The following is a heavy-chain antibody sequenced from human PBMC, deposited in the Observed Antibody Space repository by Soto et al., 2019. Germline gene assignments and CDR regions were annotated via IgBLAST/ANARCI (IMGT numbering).Heavy chain of an antibody. Sequence: QVQLVQSGAEVKKPGASVKVSCKASGYTFTSYDINWVRQATGQGLEWMGWMNPNSGNTGYAQKFQGRVTMTRNTSIRTAYMELSSLRSEDTAVYYCASNYDILTGYPRAYSYYGMDVWGQGTTVTVSS. J-gene: IGHJ6*02. CDR2: MNPNSGNT. CDR3: ASNYDILTGYPRAYSYYGMDV. CDR1: GYTFTSYD. D-gene: IGHD3-9*01. V-gene: IGHV1-8*01.